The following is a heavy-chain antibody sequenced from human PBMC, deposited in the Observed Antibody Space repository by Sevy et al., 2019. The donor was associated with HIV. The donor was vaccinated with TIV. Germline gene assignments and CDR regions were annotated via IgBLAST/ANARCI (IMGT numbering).Heavy chain of an antibody. CDR2: IKQDGSVK. CDR1: EFIFTGYW. V-gene: IGHV3-7*01. Sequence: GGSLRLSCAASEFIFTGYWMNWVRQAPGKGLEWVANIKQDGSVKYYVHSVKGRFTISRDNARNLLYLQMNSLRVEDTALYYCVRAIAADGSFWGQGTLVTVSS. D-gene: IGHD6-13*01. J-gene: IGHJ4*02. CDR3: VRAIAADGSF.